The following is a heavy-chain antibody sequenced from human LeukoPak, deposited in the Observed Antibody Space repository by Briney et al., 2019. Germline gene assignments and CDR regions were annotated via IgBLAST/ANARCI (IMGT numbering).Heavy chain of an antibody. J-gene: IGHJ4*02. CDR2: INHSGST. CDR1: GGSFSGYY. D-gene: IGHD4-17*01. CDR3: ARGYGDYAY. Sequence: KPSETLSLTCAVYGGSFSGYYWSWIRQPPGKGLEWIGEINHSGSTNYNPSLKSRVTISVDKSKNQFSLKLSSVTAADTAVYYGARGYGDYAYWGQGTLVTVSS. V-gene: IGHV4-34*01.